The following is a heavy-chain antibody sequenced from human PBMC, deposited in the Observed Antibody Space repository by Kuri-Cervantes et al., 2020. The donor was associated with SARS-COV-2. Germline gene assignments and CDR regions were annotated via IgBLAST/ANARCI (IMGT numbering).Heavy chain of an antibody. CDR1: GFIFGDYY. V-gene: IGHV3-11*01. D-gene: IGHD3-9*01. J-gene: IGHJ6*03. CDR3: ARDSWPLTPYYMDV. CDR2: TSGSGSNT. Sequence: GGSLRLSCDASGFIFGDYYMSWISQAPGKGLEWVSYTSGSGSNTYYADFGKGRFTISRDNSKSSLYLQLTSLRTEDSALYYCARDSWPLTPYYMDVWGKGTTVTVSS.